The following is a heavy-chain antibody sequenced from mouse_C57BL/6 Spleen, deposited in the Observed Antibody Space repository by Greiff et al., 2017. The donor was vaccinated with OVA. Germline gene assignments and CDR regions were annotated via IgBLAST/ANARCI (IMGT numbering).Heavy chain of an antibody. CDR1: GFTFSNYW. D-gene: IGHD2-5*01. J-gene: IGHJ1*03. Sequence: EVMLVESGGGLVQPGGSMKLSCVASGFTFSNYWMNWVRQSPEKGLEWVAQIRLKSDNYATHYAESGKGRFTISRDDSKSSVYLQMNNLRAEDTGIYYCTGVSYWYFDVWGTGTTVTVSS. V-gene: IGHV6-3*01. CDR3: TGVSYWYFDV. CDR2: IRLKSDNYAT.